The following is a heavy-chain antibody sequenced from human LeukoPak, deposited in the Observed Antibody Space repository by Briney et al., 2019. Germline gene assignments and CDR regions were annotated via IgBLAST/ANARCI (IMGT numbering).Heavy chain of an antibody. V-gene: IGHV3-48*03. CDR2: ISSSGSTI. CDR1: GFTFSSYE. J-gene: IGHJ3*02. CDR3: ARVSSYGGKGGAFDI. Sequence: GGSLRLSCAASGFTFSSYEMNWVRQAPGKGLEWVSYISSSGSTIYYADSVKGRFTISRDNAKNSLYLQMNSLRAEDTAVYYCARVSSYGGKGGAFDIWGQGTMVTVSS. D-gene: IGHD4-23*01.